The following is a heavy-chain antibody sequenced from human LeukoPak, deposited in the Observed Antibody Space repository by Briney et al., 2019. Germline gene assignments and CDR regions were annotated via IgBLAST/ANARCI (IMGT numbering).Heavy chain of an antibody. D-gene: IGHD1-26*01. CDR2: ISNDGSNR. V-gene: IGHV3-30*18. J-gene: IGHJ4*02. CDR1: GFTFSTYG. Sequence: GGSLRLSCVVSGFTFSTYGMHWVRQAPGKGLEWVAVISNDGSNRYYVESVKGRFTISRDNSKNTLYLQMNSLRLEDTAVYYCAKDSGWELLAGVFDYWGQGTLVTVSS. CDR3: AKDSGWELLAGVFDY.